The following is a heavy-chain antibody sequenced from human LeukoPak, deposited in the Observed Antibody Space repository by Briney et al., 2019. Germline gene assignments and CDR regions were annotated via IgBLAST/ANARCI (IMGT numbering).Heavy chain of an antibody. CDR1: GFTFDDYA. CDR3: AKGSGLRDSSGQGVYFDY. V-gene: IGHV3-9*03. CDR2: ISWNSGSI. J-gene: IGHJ4*02. D-gene: IGHD3-22*01. Sequence: GGSLRLSCAASGFTFDDYAMHWVRQAPGKGLEWVSGISWNSGSIGYADSVKGRFTISRDNAKNSLYLQMNSLRAEDMALYYCAKGSGLRDSSGQGVYFDYWGQGTLVTVSS.